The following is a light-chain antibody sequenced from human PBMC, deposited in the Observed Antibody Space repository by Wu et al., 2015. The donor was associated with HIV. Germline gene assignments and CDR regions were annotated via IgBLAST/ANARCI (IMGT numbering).Light chain of an antibody. J-gene: IGKJ2*03. CDR1: QTISYY. V-gene: IGKV1-27*01. Sequence: DIQMTQSPSSLSASVGDRVTIACRASQTISYYLAWYQQKPGRVPELLIYSASTLRPGVPSRFSGTGYGTEFTLTISGLQPDDFATYYCQQHSSIPYSFGQGTKAGHQT. CDR2: SAS. CDR3: QQHSSIPYS.